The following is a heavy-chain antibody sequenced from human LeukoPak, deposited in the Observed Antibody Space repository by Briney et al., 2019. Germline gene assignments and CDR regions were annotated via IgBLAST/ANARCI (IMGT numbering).Heavy chain of an antibody. D-gene: IGHD3-10*01. CDR3: SRSGAGRDYLDS. CDR2: IRSRAYGWTP. V-gene: IGHV3-49*04. Sequence: GGSLRLSCTASGFTFGDYALNWVRQAPGKGLEWVGFIRSRAYGWTPEYAASVKGRLIISRDDSKSFAYLQMNNLKTEDTAVYYCSRSGAGRDYLDSWGQGTLVTVSS. CDR1: GFTFGDYA. J-gene: IGHJ4*02.